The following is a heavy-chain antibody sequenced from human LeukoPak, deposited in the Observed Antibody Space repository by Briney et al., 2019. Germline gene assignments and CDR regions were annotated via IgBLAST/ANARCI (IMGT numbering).Heavy chain of an antibody. Sequence: SETLSLTCTVSGGSISSYYGSWIRQPPGKGLEWIGYIYYTGSTNYNPSLKSRVTISVDTSKNQFSLKLNSVTAGDTAVYCCARNVGSSGWFDYWGQGTLVTVSS. CDR1: GGSISSYY. D-gene: IGHD6-19*01. CDR2: IYYTGST. J-gene: IGHJ4*02. V-gene: IGHV4-59*01. CDR3: ARNVGSSGWFDY.